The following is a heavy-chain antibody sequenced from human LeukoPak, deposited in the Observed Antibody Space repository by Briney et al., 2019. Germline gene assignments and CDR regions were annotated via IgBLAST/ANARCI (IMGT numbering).Heavy chain of an antibody. D-gene: IGHD3-3*01. CDR1: GGSISSYY. V-gene: IGHV4-59*08. CDR3: ARHRVGVARDFDY. J-gene: IGHJ4*02. Sequence: SETLSLTCTVSGGSISSYYWSWIRQSPGKGLEWIGYIYDSGSSNYNPSLTSRVTVSVYTSKNQFSLKLSSMTAADTSVYYCARHRVGVARDFDYWGQGTLVTVSS. CDR2: IYDSGSS.